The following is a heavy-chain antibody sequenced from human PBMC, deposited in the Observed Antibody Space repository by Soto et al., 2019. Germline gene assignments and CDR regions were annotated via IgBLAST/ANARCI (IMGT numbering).Heavy chain of an antibody. D-gene: IGHD5-12*01. CDR2: IYPGDSET. CDR1: GYDFTRTW. V-gene: IGHV5-51*01. CDR3: ARLVGGYDSYFDH. J-gene: IGHJ4*02. Sequence: GESLEISCKGSGYDFTRTWIGCVRQLPGKGLDWMGIIYPGDSETRYSPSFQGQVTISADKSISTAYLQWSSLKTSDTAMYYCARLVGGYDSYFDHWGEGTRVTVSS.